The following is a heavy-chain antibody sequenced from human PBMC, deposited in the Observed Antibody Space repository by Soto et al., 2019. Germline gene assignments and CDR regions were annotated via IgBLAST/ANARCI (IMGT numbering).Heavy chain of an antibody. CDR1: GYTFTSYY. D-gene: IGHD2-2*01. CDR3: AREDRDRETGLVPAAIDGMDV. J-gene: IGHJ6*02. V-gene: IGHV1-46*01. CDR2: INPSAGST. Sequence: ASVKVSCKASGYTFTSYYMHWVRQAPGQGLEWMGIINPSAGSTSYAQKFQGRVTMTRDTSTSTVYMELSSLRSDDTAVYYCAREDRDRETGLVPAAIDGMDVWGQ.